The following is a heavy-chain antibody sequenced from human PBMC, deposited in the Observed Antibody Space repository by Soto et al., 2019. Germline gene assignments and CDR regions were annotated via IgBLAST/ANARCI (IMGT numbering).Heavy chain of an antibody. CDR3: AYLPCSGGSCYWFSFSGMDV. CDR2: IYWDDDK. Sequence: QITLKESGPTLVKPTQTLTLTCTFSGFSLSTSGVGVAWIRQPPGKALEWLALIYWDDDKRYRPSLESRLTITKDTSKNQVVFTMTNMDSVDTATYYCAYLPCSGGSCYWFSFSGMDVWGQGTTVTVPS. CDR1: GFSLSTSGVG. D-gene: IGHD2-15*01. J-gene: IGHJ6*02. V-gene: IGHV2-5*02.